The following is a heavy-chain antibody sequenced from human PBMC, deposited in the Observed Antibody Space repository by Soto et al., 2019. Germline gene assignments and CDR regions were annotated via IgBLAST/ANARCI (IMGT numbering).Heavy chain of an antibody. CDR1: GYIFTGYY. J-gene: IGHJ4*02. CDR2: INPNTRGT. D-gene: IGHD5-12*01. Sequence: ASVKVSCKASGYIFTGYYIHWVRQAPGQGLEWMGWINPNTRGTHSAQRFQGRVTMTRDTSISTAYMELSSLRSDDSAVYYCARDRYSGYNSQFDYWGQGTLVTVSS. V-gene: IGHV1-2*02. CDR3: ARDRYSGYNSQFDY.